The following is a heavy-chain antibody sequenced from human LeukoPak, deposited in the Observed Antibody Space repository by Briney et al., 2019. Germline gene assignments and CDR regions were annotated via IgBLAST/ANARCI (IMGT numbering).Heavy chain of an antibody. D-gene: IGHD6-13*01. Sequence: GGSLRLSCAASGFTFTNYDMHWVRQAPGKGLEWVAVISYDGSNKYYADSVKGRFTISRDNSKNTLYLQMNSLRAEDTAVYYCARNVVAKRSWPYYYYGMDVWGQGTTVTVSS. J-gene: IGHJ6*02. V-gene: IGHV3-30*03. CDR3: ARNVVAKRSWPYYYYGMDV. CDR2: ISYDGSNK. CDR1: GFTFTNYD.